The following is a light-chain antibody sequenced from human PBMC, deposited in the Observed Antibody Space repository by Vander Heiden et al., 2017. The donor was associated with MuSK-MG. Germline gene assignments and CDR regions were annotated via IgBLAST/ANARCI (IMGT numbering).Light chain of an antibody. Sequence: EIVMTPSPATLSVSPGERATLSCRASQSVSSNLAWYQQKPGQAPRLLIYGASTRATGIPARFSGSGSGTEFTLTISSLQSEDFAVYYCQQDNNWPQVFGHGTKVDIK. CDR2: GAS. J-gene: IGKJ3*01. V-gene: IGKV3-15*01. CDR3: QQDNNWPQV. CDR1: QSVSSN.